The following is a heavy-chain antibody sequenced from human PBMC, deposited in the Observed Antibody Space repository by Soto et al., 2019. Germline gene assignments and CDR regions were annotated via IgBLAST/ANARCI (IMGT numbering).Heavy chain of an antibody. J-gene: IGHJ4*02. CDR1: GYTFTVYY. CDR3: ARDALRRTTGTIHLGY. Sequence: ASVKVSCKASGYTFTVYYMHWVRQAPGQGLEWMGWINPNSGGTNYAQKFQGWVTMTRDTSISTAYMELSRLRSDDTAVYYCARDALRRTTGTIHLGYWGQGTLVTVSS. V-gene: IGHV1-2*04. CDR2: INPNSGGT. D-gene: IGHD1-1*01.